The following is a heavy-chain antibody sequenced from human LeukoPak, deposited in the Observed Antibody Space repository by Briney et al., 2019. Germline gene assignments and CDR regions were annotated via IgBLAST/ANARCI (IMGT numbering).Heavy chain of an antibody. CDR2: INSDGSST. J-gene: IGHJ5*02. D-gene: IGHD4-17*01. CDR1: GFTFSSYW. CDR3: ARENGDYAPAFDP. V-gene: IGHV3-74*01. Sequence: GGSLRLSCAASGFTFSSYWMHWVRQAPGKGLVWVSRINSDGSSTSYADSVKGRFTISRDNAKNTLYLQMNSLRAEDTAVYYCARENGDYAPAFDPWGQGTLVTVSS.